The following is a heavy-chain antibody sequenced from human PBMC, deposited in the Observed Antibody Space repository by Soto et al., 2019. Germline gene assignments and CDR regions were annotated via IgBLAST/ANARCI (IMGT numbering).Heavy chain of an antibody. CDR3: ARDMLGPRAFDC. CDR1: GFTFSSHW. V-gene: IGHV3-74*01. CDR2: ISTDGSRT. Sequence: EVQLVESGGVIVQPGGSLRLSCSVSGFTFSSHWMHWVPQAPGKGLVWVSRISTDGSRTTYADSVKGRVTISRDNAKNTLYLDMSSLRAENTAVYYCARDMLGPRAFDCWGQGTLVTVSS. J-gene: IGHJ4*02. D-gene: IGHD3-10*02.